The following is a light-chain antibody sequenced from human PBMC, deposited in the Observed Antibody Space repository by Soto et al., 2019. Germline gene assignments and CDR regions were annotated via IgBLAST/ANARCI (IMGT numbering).Light chain of an antibody. J-gene: IGKJ2*01. CDR3: QQYHDSPMNT. CDR1: QSVPNNY. Sequence: EIVLTQSPDSLSLSPGERATLSCRASQSVPNNYIAWYLQKPGQAPRVLIYGASNRAAGIPERFSGSASGTEFTLTISRLEPDDSAVYYCQQYHDSPMNTFGQGTKLQIK. V-gene: IGKV3-20*01. CDR2: GAS.